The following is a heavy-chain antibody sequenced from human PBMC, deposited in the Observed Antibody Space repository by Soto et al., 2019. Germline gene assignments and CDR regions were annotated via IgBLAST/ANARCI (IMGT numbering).Heavy chain of an antibody. Sequence: QVQLQQWGAGLLKPSETLSLTCAVYGGSFSGYYWSWIRQPPGKGLEWIGEINHSGSTNYNPSLKSRVTISVDTSKNQFSLKLSSVTAADTAVYYCARRKVPAASFIWFDPWGQGTLVTVSS. V-gene: IGHV4-34*01. D-gene: IGHD2-2*01. CDR2: INHSGST. CDR3: ARRKVPAASFIWFDP. CDR1: GGSFSGYY. J-gene: IGHJ5*02.